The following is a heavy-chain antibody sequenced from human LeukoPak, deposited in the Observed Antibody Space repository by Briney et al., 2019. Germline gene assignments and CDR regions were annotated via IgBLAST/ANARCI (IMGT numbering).Heavy chain of an antibody. Sequence: SETLSLTCTVSGASISSYYWSWIRQPPGKGLEWIGYIYYSGSTNYNPSLKSRVTISVDTSKNQFSLKLSSVTAADTAVYYCARPRDIVATGAFDIWGQGTMVTVSS. CDR3: ARPRDIVATGAFDI. CDR1: GASISSYY. CDR2: IYYSGST. V-gene: IGHV4-59*01. D-gene: IGHD5-12*01. J-gene: IGHJ3*02.